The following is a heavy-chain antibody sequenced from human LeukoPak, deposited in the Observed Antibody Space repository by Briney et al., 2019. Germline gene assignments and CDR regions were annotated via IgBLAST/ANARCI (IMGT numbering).Heavy chain of an antibody. CDR2: ISYDGSKR. D-gene: IGHD2/OR15-2a*01. V-gene: IGHV3-30-3*01. Sequence: GGSLRLSCVVSGATFSNLWMHWVRQAPGKGLEWVAVISYDGSKRYYADSGKGRFTISRDNSKNATYLEMNSMRVEDTAIYYCTRDHYPGIARGGACNFWGQGTMVTVSS. J-gene: IGHJ3*01. CDR3: TRDHYPGIARGGACNF. CDR1: GATFSNLW.